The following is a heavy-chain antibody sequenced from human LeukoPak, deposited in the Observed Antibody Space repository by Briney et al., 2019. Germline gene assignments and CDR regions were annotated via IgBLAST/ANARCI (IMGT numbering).Heavy chain of an antibody. CDR1: AXSINSYF. J-gene: IGHJ5*02. V-gene: IGHV4-59*01. CDR3: ARDWGWAGVHRFWFDP. CDR2: ISYTGNT. Sequence: SETLSLTCTVSAXSINSYFWNWVRQPPGKGLEWIGYISYTGNTNYNPSLKSRVTISLDTSKNQFSLRLSSVTAADTAVYYCARDWGWAGVHRFWFDPWGQGTQVTVSS. D-gene: IGHD3-10*01.